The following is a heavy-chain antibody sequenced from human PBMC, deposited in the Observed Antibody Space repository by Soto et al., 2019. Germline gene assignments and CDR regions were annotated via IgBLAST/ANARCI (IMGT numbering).Heavy chain of an antibody. CDR2: IIPIFGTA. V-gene: IGHV1-69*01. J-gene: IGHJ6*02. Sequence: QVQLVQSGAEVKKPGSSVKVSCKASGGTFSSYAISWVRQAPGQGLEWMGGIIPIFGTANYAQKFQGRVTITADESTSTAFMELGSLRSEDTAVYYWAGGRRWELLRVAYYGMDVWGQGTTVTVSS. CDR1: GGTFSSYA. CDR3: AGGRRWELLRVAYYGMDV. D-gene: IGHD1-26*01.